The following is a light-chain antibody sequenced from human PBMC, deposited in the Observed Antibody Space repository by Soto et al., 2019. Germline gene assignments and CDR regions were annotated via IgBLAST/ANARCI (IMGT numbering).Light chain of an antibody. Sequence: QSVLTQPPSASGSPGQSVTISCTGTSSDVGGYNYVSWYQQHPGKAPKLIIYDVSKRPSGVPDRFSGSKSGNTASLTVSGLQAEDEADYYCSSYAGSNNLVFGGGTKVTVL. CDR3: SSYAGSNNLV. V-gene: IGLV2-8*01. CDR1: SSDVGGYNY. CDR2: DVS. J-gene: IGLJ2*01.